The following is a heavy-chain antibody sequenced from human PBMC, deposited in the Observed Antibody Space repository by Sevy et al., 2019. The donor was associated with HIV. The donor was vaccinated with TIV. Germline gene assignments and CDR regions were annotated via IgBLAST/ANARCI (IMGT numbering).Heavy chain of an antibody. CDR3: ARRPRRDYYDFWSGYESFDY. J-gene: IGHJ4*02. Sequence: GESLKISCKGSGYSFTSYWIGWVRQMPGKGLEWMGIIYPGDSDTRYSPSFQGQVTISADKSISTAYLQWSSLKASDTAMYYCARRPRRDYYDFWSGYESFDYWGQGTLVTVSS. D-gene: IGHD3-3*01. CDR2: IYPGDSDT. V-gene: IGHV5-51*01. CDR1: GYSFTSYW.